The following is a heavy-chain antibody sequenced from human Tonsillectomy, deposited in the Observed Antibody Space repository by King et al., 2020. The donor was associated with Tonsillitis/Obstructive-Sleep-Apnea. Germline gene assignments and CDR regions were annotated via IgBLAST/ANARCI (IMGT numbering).Heavy chain of an antibody. Sequence: ITLKESGPTLVKPTQTLTLTCTFSGFSLSTSGMGVGWIRQPPGKALEWLALIYWDDDERYSPSLKGRLTITKDTSKNQVVLTMTNMDPVDTATYYCAHNRAYCSSTGCYTGFDYWGQGTLVTVSS. CDR2: IYWDDDE. D-gene: IGHD2-2*02. CDR3: AHNRAYCSSTGCYTGFDY. CDR1: GFSLSTSGMG. V-gene: IGHV2-5*02. J-gene: IGHJ4*02.